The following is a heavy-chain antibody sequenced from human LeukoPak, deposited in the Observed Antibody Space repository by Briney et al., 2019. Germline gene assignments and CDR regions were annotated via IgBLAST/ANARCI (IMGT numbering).Heavy chain of an antibody. Sequence: PSQTLSLTCTVSGGSISSGGYYWSWIRQRPGKGLEWIGYIYYSGSTYYNPSLKSRVTISVDTSKNQFSLKLSSVTAADTAVYYCARVGRPEDAFDIWGQGTMVTVSS. CDR1: GGSISSGGYY. J-gene: IGHJ3*02. CDR2: IYYSGST. CDR3: ARVGRPEDAFDI. V-gene: IGHV4-31*03.